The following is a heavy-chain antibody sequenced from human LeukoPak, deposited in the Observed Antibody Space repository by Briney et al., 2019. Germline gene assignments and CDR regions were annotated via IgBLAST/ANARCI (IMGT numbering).Heavy chain of an antibody. CDR2: IIPIFGIT. D-gene: IGHD3-10*01. V-gene: IGHV1-69*05. J-gene: IGHJ6*03. CDR1: GGTFTSYA. Sequence: ASVKVSCKASGGTFTSYAISWVRQAPGQGLEGGGGIIPIFGITKYAQKFQGRVTITTDESTSTVYMELSSLRSEDTAVYYCVRTRVLMDNHYYYMDVWGRGTTVTVSS. CDR3: VRTRVLMDNHYYYMDV.